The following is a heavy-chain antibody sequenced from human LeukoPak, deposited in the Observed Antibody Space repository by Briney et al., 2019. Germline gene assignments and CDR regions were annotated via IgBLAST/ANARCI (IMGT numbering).Heavy chain of an antibody. V-gene: IGHV1-18*01. Sequence: VKVSCKASGYTFTSYGISWVRQAPGQGLEWMGWISAYNGNTNYAQKLQGRVTITTDTSTSTAYMELRSLRSDDTAVYYCAREGGDYVWGSYRYWGQGTLVTVSS. CDR3: AREGGDYVWGSYRY. CDR1: GYTFTSYG. J-gene: IGHJ4*02. D-gene: IGHD3-16*02. CDR2: ISAYNGNT.